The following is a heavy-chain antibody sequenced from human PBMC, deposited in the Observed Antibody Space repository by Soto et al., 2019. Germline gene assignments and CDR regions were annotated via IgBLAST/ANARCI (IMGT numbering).Heavy chain of an antibody. CDR3: ARGMGVWSSYYIPFLDY. D-gene: IGHD3-3*01. CDR2: IHYTGST. Sequence: SETLSLTCTVSGDSINDYYWGWIRQPPGKGPEWIGYIHYTGSTNSNPSLRSRVTMSLDTSRNQFSLKLSSVTAADTAVFYCARGMGVWSSYYIPFLDYWGRGTLVTVSS. CDR1: GDSINDYY. V-gene: IGHV4-59*01. J-gene: IGHJ4*02.